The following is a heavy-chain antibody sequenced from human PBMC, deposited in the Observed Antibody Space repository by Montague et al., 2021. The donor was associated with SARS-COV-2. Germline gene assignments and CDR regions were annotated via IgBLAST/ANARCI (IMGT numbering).Heavy chain of an antibody. D-gene: IGHD4-23*01. Sequence: SLRLSCAASGFTFSDYWWHWVRQSPGKGLTWVSRINLDGSHTNYADSVKGRFSISRDNARDMVYLEVNSLRAEDTAIYFCAGAPDWCRYRCNSFPYHGMDVWGQGSRSPSP. CDR3: AGAPDWCRYRCNSFPYHGMDV. CDR2: INLDGSHT. CDR1: GFTFSDYW. J-gene: IGHJ6*02. V-gene: IGHV3-74*01.